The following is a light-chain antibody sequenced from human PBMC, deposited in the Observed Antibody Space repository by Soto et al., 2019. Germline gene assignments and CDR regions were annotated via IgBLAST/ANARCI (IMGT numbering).Light chain of an antibody. CDR3: QQYGSSPRT. CDR1: ERIYSAY. CDR2: RVS. V-gene: IGKV3-20*01. J-gene: IGKJ1*01. Sequence: EVVLRQSPGTLSLSRGERATLTGSLIERIYSAYLGWYQQKPGQAPRLLIYRVSIRATGIPDRFSGSGSETDFTLTISRLEPEDFAVYYCQQYGSSPRTFGQGTKVDIK.